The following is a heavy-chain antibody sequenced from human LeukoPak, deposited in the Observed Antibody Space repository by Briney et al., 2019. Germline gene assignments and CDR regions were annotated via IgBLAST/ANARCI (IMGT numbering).Heavy chain of an antibody. J-gene: IGHJ4*02. Sequence: ASVKVSCKASGYTFTGYYMHWVRQAPGQGLEWMGWINPNSGGTNYAQKFQGRVTITADKFTTTAYMELSSLRSEDTAVYYCAREMFWGQGTLVTVSS. CDR3: AREMF. D-gene: IGHD3-10*02. CDR2: INPNSGGT. V-gene: IGHV1-2*02. CDR1: GYTFTGYY.